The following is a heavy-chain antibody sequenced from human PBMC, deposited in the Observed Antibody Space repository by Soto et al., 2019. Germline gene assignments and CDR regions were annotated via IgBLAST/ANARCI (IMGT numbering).Heavy chain of an antibody. CDR2: INAGSGNT. V-gene: IGHV1-3*01. J-gene: IGHJ4*02. CDR3: ATDLYSSSWSPPGY. Sequence: GSSVKVSCKASGYTFTGSSLHWVRQAPGQRLEWMGWINAGSGNTKYSQKLQGRVTITRDTSASTAYMELSSLTSEDTAVYYCATDLYSSSWSPPGYWGQGTLVTVSS. CDR1: GYTFTGSS. D-gene: IGHD6-13*01.